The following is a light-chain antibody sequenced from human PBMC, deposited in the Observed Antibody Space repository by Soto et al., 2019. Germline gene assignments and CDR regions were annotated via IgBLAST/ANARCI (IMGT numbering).Light chain of an antibody. CDR3: QQYNSYSPFT. Sequence: DTQMTQSPSTLSASVGDRVSSTCRASHNINTRLAWYQQKPGKAPKLLIYDASSLKSGVPSRFSGSGSGTEFTLIISSLQPGDFATYYCQQYNSYSPFTFGPGIKVDIK. V-gene: IGKV1-5*01. CDR1: HNINTR. J-gene: IGKJ3*01. CDR2: DAS.